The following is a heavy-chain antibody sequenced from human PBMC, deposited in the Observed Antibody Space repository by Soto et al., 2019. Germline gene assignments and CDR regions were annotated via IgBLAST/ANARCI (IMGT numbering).Heavy chain of an antibody. CDR1: GDSIRSYY. CDR2: IYYSGST. V-gene: IGHV4-59*01. CDR3: ARAYGGFDNGLDV. J-gene: IGHJ6*02. D-gene: IGHD5-12*01. Sequence: QVQLQESGPGLVKPSETLSLTCTVSGDSIRSYYWTWIRQPPGKGLELIGYIYYSGSTRYNPSLKSRVTISVDMSKNQFSLKLSSVIAAETAVYYCARAYGGFDNGLDVWGQGTAVTVSS.